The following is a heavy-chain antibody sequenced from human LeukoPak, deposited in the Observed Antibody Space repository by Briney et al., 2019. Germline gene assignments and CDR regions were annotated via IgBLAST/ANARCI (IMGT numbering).Heavy chain of an antibody. J-gene: IGHJ5*02. V-gene: IGHV3-30*18. CDR1: GLPFSSYG. CDR2: ISYDGSNK. D-gene: IGHD5-18*01. Sequence: PGGSLRLSCAASGLPFSSYGMHWVRQAPGKGLEWVAVISYDGSNKYYADSVKGRFTISRDNSKNTLYLQMTSLRAEDTAVYYCAKELRGYSYGLRNNWFDPWGLGTLVTVSS. CDR3: AKELRGYSYGLRNNWFDP.